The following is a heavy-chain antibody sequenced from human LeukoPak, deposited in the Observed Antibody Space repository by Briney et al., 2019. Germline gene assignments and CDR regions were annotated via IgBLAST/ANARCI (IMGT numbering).Heavy chain of an antibody. V-gene: IGHV1-18*01. CDR1: GYTFTSYG. CDR3: ATYDNSSGYYRDY. J-gene: IGHJ4*02. D-gene: IGHD3-22*01. Sequence: ASVKVSCKASGYTFTSYGISWVRQAPGQGLEWMGWISAYNGNTNYAQKLQGRVTMTTDTSTSTAYTELRSLRSDDTAVYYCATYDNSSGYYRDYWGQGTLVTVSS. CDR2: ISAYNGNT.